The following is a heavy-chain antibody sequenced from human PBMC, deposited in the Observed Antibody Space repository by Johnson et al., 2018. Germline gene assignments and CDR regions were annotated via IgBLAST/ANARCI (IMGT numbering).Heavy chain of an antibody. V-gene: IGHV4-34*01. Sequence: QVQLQQWGAGLLKXSETXSLXCAVSDGSFSDYYWFWIRQPPGKGLEWMGEINHYGRTNYNPSLKSRITITLDTSKNQFSLRLKSVTVADTAVYYCARGFNYMDVWGKGTTVTVSS. J-gene: IGHJ6*03. CDR1: DGSFSDYY. CDR2: INHYGRT. CDR3: ARGFNYMDV.